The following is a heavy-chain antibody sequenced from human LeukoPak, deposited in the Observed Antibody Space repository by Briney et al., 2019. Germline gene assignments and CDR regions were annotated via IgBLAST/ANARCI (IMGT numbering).Heavy chain of an antibody. J-gene: IGHJ5*02. Sequence: GGSLRLSCAASGFTFRSYEMNWVRQAPGKGLEWVSYISSSGSTIYYADSVKGRYTISRDNAKNSLYLQMNSLRAEDTAFYYCARQPRSSSWYVPHWFDPWGQGTLVTVSS. D-gene: IGHD6-13*01. V-gene: IGHV3-48*03. CDR3: ARQPRSSSWYVPHWFDP. CDR2: ISSSGSTI. CDR1: GFTFRSYE.